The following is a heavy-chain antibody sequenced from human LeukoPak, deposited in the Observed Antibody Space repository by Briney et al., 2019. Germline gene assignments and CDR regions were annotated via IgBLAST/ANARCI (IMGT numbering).Heavy chain of an antibody. D-gene: IGHD1-26*01. CDR3: ARDLMAYSGSYGDYFDY. Sequence: PGGSLRLSCAASGFTFSSYWMSWVRQAPGKGLEWVANIKQDGSEKYYVDSVKGRFTISRDNAKNSLYLQMNSLRAEDTAVYYCARDLMAYSGSYGDYFDYWGQGTLVTVSS. V-gene: IGHV3-7*01. CDR2: IKQDGSEK. CDR1: GFTFSSYW. J-gene: IGHJ4*02.